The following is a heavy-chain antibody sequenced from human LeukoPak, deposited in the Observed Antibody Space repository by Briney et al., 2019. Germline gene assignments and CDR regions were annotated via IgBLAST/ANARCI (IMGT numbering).Heavy chain of an antibody. Sequence: SETLSLTCTVSGGSISGYYWSWIRQPPGKGLEWIGYIYYSGSTNYNPSLKSRVTISVDTSKNQFSLKLSSVTAADTAVYYCARGRGTSTFDYWGQGTLVTVSS. CDR2: IYYSGST. CDR3: ARGRGTSTFDY. CDR1: GGSISGYY. J-gene: IGHJ4*02. V-gene: IGHV4-59*12. D-gene: IGHD2-2*01.